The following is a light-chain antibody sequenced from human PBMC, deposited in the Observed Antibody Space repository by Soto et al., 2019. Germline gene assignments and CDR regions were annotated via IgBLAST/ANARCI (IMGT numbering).Light chain of an antibody. CDR2: GAS. J-gene: IGKJ5*01. CDR3: HQQGWSSIT. V-gene: IGKV3-20*01. CDR1: QSVSSNY. Sequence: EIVLTQSPGTLSLSPGERATLSCRASQSVSSNYLAWYQQKPGQAPRLLIYGASSRATGIPDRFSGCGSGTDFTLTIRRLEPEDFAVYYCHQQGWSSITFGPGTRLEIK.